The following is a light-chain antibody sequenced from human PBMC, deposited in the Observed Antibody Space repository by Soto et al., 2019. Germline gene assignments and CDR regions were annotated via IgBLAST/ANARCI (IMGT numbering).Light chain of an antibody. CDR3: QQYNNWPQT. CDR1: QSLRSS. Sequence: EIVLTQSPGTLSLSTGERATLSCRASQSLRSSLAWYQQKPGQAPRLLIYDASTRATGIPARFSGSGSGTDFTVTISGLQSEDFAVYYCQQYNNWPQTFGQGTKVDI. V-gene: IGKV3-15*01. J-gene: IGKJ1*01. CDR2: DAS.